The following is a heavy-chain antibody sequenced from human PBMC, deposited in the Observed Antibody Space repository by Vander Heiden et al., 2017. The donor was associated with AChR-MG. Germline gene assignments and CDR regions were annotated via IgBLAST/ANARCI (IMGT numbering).Heavy chain of an antibody. V-gene: IGHV3-11*01. CDR2: ISGRGTTI. Sequence: QVQLVESGGGLVKPGGSLILSCAASGFPLSDYYMGWIRQAPGKGLEWVSYISGRGTTIYYADSVRGRFTMSRDNAKTSLYLHINSLRAEDTAVYYCARDGGSSSTYFDNWGQGTLVTVSS. CDR1: GFPLSDYY. CDR3: ARDGGSSSTYFDN. D-gene: IGHD2-2*01. J-gene: IGHJ4*02.